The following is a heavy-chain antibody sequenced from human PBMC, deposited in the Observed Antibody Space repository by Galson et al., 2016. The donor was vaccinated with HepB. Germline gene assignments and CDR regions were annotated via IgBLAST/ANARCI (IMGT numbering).Heavy chain of an antibody. D-gene: IGHD3-3*01. CDR2: ISHDGTPT. Sequence: LDGVAVISHDGTPTYSADSVKGRFTISRDNSKSMLYLQMTRVSPEDTAVYYCVKETGIAVFGVPRIYFGMDVWGQGTTVTVSS. CDR3: VKETGIAVFGVPRIYFGMDV. J-gene: IGHJ6*02. V-gene: IGHV3-30*18.